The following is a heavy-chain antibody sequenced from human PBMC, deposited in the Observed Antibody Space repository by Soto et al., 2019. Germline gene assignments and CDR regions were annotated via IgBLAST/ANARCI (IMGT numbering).Heavy chain of an antibody. Sequence: KPSETLSLTCAVYGGSFSGYYWSWIRQPPGKGLEWIGEINHSGSTNYNPSLKSRVTISVDTSKNQFSLKLSSVTAADTAVYYCARKPWIPGAYYFDYWGQGTLVTVSS. CDR1: GGSFSGYY. V-gene: IGHV4-34*01. J-gene: IGHJ4*02. D-gene: IGHD1-26*01. CDR2: INHSGST. CDR3: ARKPWIPGAYYFDY.